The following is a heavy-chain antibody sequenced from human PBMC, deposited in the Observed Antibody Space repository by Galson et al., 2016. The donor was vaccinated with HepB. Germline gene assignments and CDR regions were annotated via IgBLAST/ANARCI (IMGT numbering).Heavy chain of an antibody. V-gene: IGHV4-31*03. CDR1: GVSISSGGYY. CDR2: IYYSGSA. J-gene: IGHJ5*02. D-gene: IGHD4-23*01. Sequence: TLSLTCSVSGVSISSGGYYWSWIRQHPGKGLEWIGYIYYSGSAYYNPSLKSRVTISVDMSENQFSLKLSSVTAADTAVYFCARADFGGNSDWFDPWGQGTLVTVSS. CDR3: ARADFGGNSDWFDP.